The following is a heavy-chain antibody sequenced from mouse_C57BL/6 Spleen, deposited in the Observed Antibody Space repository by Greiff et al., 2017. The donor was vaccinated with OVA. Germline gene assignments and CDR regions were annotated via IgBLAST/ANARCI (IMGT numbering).Heavy chain of an antibody. J-gene: IGHJ3*01. CDR3: AIADDGYWDGFAY. V-gene: IGHV1-62-3*01. Sequence: QVQLQQPGAELVKPGASVKLSCKASGYTFTSYWMHWVKQRTGQGLEWIGRIDPTSGDTNYNEKFKGKATLTVDKSSSTAYMELSSLTSEDSAVYFCAIADDGYWDGFAYWGQGTLVTVSA. D-gene: IGHD2-3*01. CDR2: IDPTSGDT. CDR1: GYTFTSYW.